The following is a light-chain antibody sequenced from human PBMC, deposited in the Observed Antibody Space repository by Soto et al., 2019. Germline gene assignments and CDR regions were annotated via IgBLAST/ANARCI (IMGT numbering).Light chain of an antibody. CDR3: SSYTSSSTLYVV. J-gene: IGLJ2*01. Sequence: QSVLTQPASVSGSPGQSITISCTGTNSDIGGYNYVSWYQQHPGKAPKLMIYDVSNRPSGVSNRFSGSKSGNTACLTISGVQAEDEAEYYCSSYTSSSTLYVVFGGGTKLTVL. V-gene: IGLV2-14*01. CDR1: NSDIGGYNY. CDR2: DVS.